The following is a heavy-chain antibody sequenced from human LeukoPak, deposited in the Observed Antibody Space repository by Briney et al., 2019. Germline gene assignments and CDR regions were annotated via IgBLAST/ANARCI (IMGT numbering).Heavy chain of an antibody. CDR2: IDWDDDK. CDR3: ARMELDAFDI. Sequence: QTLSLTCTVSGGSISSGDYYWSWIRQPPGKALEWLALIDWDDDKYYSTSLKTRLTISKDTSKNQVVLTMTNMDPVDTATYYCARMELDAFDIWGQGTMVTVSS. J-gene: IGHJ3*02. V-gene: IGHV2-70*18. D-gene: IGHD1-26*01. CDR1: GGSISSGDYY.